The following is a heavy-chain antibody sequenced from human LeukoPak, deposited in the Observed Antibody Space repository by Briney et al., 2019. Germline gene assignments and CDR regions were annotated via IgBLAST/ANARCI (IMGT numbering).Heavy chain of an antibody. CDR2: INSDGTST. V-gene: IGHV3-74*01. CDR3: VAARADFDY. Sequence: GGALRLSCAASGVTPSSYWMHWVRQAPGKGLVWVSRINSDGTSTTYADPVKGRFTTSRDTDKNVLYLQMNSLRAEDKAVYYCVAARADFDYWGQGTLVTVSS. CDR1: GVTPSSYW. J-gene: IGHJ4*02. D-gene: IGHD2-15*01.